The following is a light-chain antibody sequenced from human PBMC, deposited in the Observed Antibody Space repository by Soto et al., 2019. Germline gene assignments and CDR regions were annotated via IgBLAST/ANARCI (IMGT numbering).Light chain of an antibody. Sequence: EIVLSQSPGTLSLSPGEVATLSCRAILSVPSNFLAWFQQKPGQAPRLLIYGASTRATDIPDRFTGSGSGTDFTLTISRLEPEDFAVYYCQQRTNWPPEFTFGQGIRLEIK. CDR1: LSVPSNF. CDR2: GAS. CDR3: QQRTNWPPEFT. V-gene: IGKV3D-20*02. J-gene: IGKJ5*01.